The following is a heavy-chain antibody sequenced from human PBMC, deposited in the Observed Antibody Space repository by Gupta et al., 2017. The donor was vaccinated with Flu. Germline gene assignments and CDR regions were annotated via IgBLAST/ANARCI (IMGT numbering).Heavy chain of an antibody. J-gene: IGHJ4*02. D-gene: IGHD6-19*01. CDR1: GGTFSSYA. CDR3: PGDVRRTGWYHWIPD. Sequence: QVQLVQSGAEVKKPGSSVKVSGKASGGTFSSYAISWVRRAPGQGLGWMGGIIPIFGTANNAQKFQGRVTITANKSPSTAYRERSGLRSEDPAVFYWPGDVRRTGWYHWIPDWGQGTLSPSPQ. CDR2: IIPIFGTA. V-gene: IGHV1-69*06.